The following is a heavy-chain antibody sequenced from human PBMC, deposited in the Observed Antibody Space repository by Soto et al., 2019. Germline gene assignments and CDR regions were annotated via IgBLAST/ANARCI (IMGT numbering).Heavy chain of an antibody. Sequence: GASVKVSCKSSGYTFTKFGISWVRQAPGQGLEWMGWNSAYNDNTNYAQKLQGRVTMTSDTSTSTAYMELRSLRSEDTAVYYCARGATDSSGYYGYWGQGTLVTVSS. CDR2: NSAYNDNT. CDR1: GYTFTKFG. J-gene: IGHJ4*02. V-gene: IGHV1-18*01. CDR3: ARGATDSSGYYGY. D-gene: IGHD3-22*01.